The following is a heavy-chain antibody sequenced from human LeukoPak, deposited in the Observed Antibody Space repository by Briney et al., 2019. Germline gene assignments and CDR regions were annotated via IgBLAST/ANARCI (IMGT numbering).Heavy chain of an antibody. CDR2: ISSSSSYI. CDR1: GFTFSSYS. Sequence: GGSLRLSCAASGFTFSSYSMNWVRQAPGKGLEWVSSISSSSSYIYYADSVKGRFTISRDNAKNSLYLQMNSLRAEDTAVYYCARREVVVVAATPDYWGQGTLVTVSS. D-gene: IGHD2-15*01. V-gene: IGHV3-21*01. CDR3: ARREVVVVAATPDY. J-gene: IGHJ4*02.